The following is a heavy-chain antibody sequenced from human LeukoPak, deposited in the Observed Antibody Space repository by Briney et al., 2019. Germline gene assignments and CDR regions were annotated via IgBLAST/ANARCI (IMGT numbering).Heavy chain of an antibody. V-gene: IGHV3-33*01. CDR2: IWYDGSNK. J-gene: IGHJ1*01. CDR3: ARSRVGYCSSTTCLGFFQH. Sequence: GGSLRLSCAASGFTFSSYGMHWVRQAPGKGLEWVAVIWYDGSNKYYADSVKGRFTISRDNSKNTLYLQMNSLRAEDTAVYYCARSRVGYCSSTTCLGFFQHWGRGTLVTVSS. CDR1: GFTFSSYG. D-gene: IGHD2-2*01.